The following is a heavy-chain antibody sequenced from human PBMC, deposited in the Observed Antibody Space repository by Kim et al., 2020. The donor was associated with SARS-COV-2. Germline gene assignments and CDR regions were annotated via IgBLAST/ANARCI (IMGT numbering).Heavy chain of an antibody. D-gene: IGHD1-26*01. CDR3: ARDWLARELLGNWFDP. V-gene: IGHV3-21*01. J-gene: IGHJ5*02. CDR2: ISSSSSYI. Sequence: GGSLRLSCAASGFTFSSYSMNWVRQAPGKGLEWVSSISSSSSYIYYADSVKGRFTISRDNAKNSLYLQMNSLRAEDTAVYYCARDWLARELLGNWFDPWGQGTLVTVSS. CDR1: GFTFSSYS.